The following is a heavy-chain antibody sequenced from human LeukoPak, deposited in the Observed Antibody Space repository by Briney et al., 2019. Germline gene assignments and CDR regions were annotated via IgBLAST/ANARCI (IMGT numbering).Heavy chain of an antibody. Sequence: GGSLRLSCAASGFAFSSYAMNWVRQAPGKGLEWLSGIGATGGSTFYADSVKGRFTISRDNSKNTLYLQMNSLRAEDTASYYCAKDRSVIVPAAADYWGQGTVVTVSS. CDR2: IGATGGST. J-gene: IGHJ4*02. V-gene: IGHV3-23*01. D-gene: IGHD2-2*01. CDR3: AKDRSVIVPAAADY. CDR1: GFAFSSYA.